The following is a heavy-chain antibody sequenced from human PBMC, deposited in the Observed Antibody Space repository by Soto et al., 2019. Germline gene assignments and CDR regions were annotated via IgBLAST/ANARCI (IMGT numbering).Heavy chain of an antibody. CDR2: INTYNGNT. J-gene: IGHJ4*02. V-gene: IGHV1-18*01. D-gene: IGHD1-26*01. CDR3: ARDRGPFLLGALASFYFDF. CDR1: GYTFTLYG. Sequence: QVQLVQSGTEVKKPGASVKVSCKASGYTFTLYGVSWVRQAPGQGLEWMGRINTYNGNTNYAQKLQDRVTMTTDTSTSTVYMELRSLKSDDTAVYYCARDRGPFLLGALASFYFDFWGQGTLVSVSS.